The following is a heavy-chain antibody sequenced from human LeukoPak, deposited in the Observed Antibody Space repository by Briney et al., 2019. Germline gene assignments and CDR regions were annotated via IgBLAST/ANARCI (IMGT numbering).Heavy chain of an antibody. V-gene: IGHV3-23*01. CDR2: ISGSGGST. CDR1: GLTFSTSP. CDR3: AKDAVVVPAATPGDYFDY. D-gene: IGHD2-2*01. Sequence: GGSLRLSCAVAGLTFSTSPMNWVRQAPGKGLEWVSAISGSGGSTYYADSVKGRFTISRDNSKNTLYLQMNSLRAEDTAVYYCAKDAVVVPAATPGDYFDYWGQGTLVTVSS. J-gene: IGHJ4*02.